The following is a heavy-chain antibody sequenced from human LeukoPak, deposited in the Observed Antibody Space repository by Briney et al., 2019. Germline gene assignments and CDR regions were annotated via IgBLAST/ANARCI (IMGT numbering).Heavy chain of an antibody. Sequence: SETLSLTCTVSGGPISSSSYYWGWIRQPPGKGLEWIGSIYYSGSTYYNPSLKSRVTISVDTSKNQFSLKLSSVTAADTAVYYCASGCPYSSSWYDYYYYYMDVWGKGTTVTVSS. CDR3: ASGCPYSSSWYDYYYYYMDV. D-gene: IGHD6-13*01. J-gene: IGHJ6*03. CDR1: GGPISSSSYY. V-gene: IGHV4-39*01. CDR2: IYYSGST.